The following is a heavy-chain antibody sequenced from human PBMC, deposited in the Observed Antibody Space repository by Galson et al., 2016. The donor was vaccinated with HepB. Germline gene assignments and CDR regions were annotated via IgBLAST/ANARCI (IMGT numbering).Heavy chain of an antibody. D-gene: IGHD1-14*01. V-gene: IGHV4-34*08. CDR1: GFTLSAYA. Sequence: LRLSCAASGFTLSAYAMNWVRQAPGKGLEWIGEIDHNGGTKYNPSLKSRVTISVGTSKNQFSLKLNSVTAADTAVYYCATRGSRTTWRIDYWGQGTLVAVSS. CDR2: IDHNGGT. CDR3: ATRGSRTTWRIDY. J-gene: IGHJ4*02.